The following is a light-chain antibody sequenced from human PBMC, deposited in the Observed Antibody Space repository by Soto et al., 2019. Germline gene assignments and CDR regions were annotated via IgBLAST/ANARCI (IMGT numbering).Light chain of an antibody. CDR1: QSVSSN. V-gene: IGKV3-15*01. J-gene: IGKJ1*01. CDR2: GAS. Sequence: EIVMTQSPATQSVSPGERVTLSCRASQSVSSNLAWYQQKPGQAPRLLIYGASTRATGIPARFSGSGSGTEFNLTISSLQSEDFAVYYCQHYNNWPRTFGQGTKVEIK. CDR3: QHYNNWPRT.